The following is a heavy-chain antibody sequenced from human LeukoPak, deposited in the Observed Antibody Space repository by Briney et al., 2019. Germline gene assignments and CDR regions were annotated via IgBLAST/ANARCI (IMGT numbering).Heavy chain of an antibody. V-gene: IGHV3-7*01. Sequence: AGGSLRLSCAASGFTFSSYWMTWVRQAPGKGVEWVATIKQDGSERYYVDSVKGRFSISRDNARNSLYLQMNSLRAEDTAVYYCAREYSSDWPTRFDYWGQGTLVTVSS. D-gene: IGHD6-19*01. CDR1: GFTFSSYW. CDR3: AREYSSDWPTRFDY. J-gene: IGHJ4*02. CDR2: IKQDGSER.